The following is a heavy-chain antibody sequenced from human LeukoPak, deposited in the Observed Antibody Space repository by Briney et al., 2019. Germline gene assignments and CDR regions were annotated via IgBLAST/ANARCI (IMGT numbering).Heavy chain of an antibody. CDR1: GFTFSSYG. V-gene: IGHV3-30*02. CDR2: IRFDGSNK. D-gene: IGHD6-13*01. Sequence: GGSLRLSCAASGFTFSSYGMHWVRQAPGKGLEWVAFIRFDGSNKYYADSVKGRFTISRDNSKNTLYLQMNSLRAEDTAVYYCSKDRGYSTTWNLFDYWGQGTLVTVSS. J-gene: IGHJ4*02. CDR3: SKDRGYSTTWNLFDY.